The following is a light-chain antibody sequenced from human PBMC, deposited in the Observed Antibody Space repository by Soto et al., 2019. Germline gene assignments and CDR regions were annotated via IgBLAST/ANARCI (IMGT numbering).Light chain of an antibody. V-gene: IGKV3-15*01. CDR1: QSVSSN. CDR3: QQYNNWPPYT. CDR2: RAS. Sequence: EIVMTQSPATLAVSPGERATLSCRASQSVSSNLACYQQKPCQAPRLLIYRASTRATGIPARFSGSRSGTEFTLSISSLQYEDFAVYYCQQYNNWPPYTFGQGTKLEIK. J-gene: IGKJ2*01.